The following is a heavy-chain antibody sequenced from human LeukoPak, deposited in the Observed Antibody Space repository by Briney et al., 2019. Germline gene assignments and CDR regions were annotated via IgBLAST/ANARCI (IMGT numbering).Heavy chain of an antibody. J-gene: IGHJ4*02. CDR1: GFTFNNYA. CDR2: LGGSGGSI. D-gene: IGHD2-2*01. V-gene: IGHV3-23*01. CDR3: AKGVDGYCSSDSCYAYDC. Sequence: GGSLRLSCAASGFTFNNYAMSWVRQAPGKGLEWVSGLGGSGGSINYADSVKGRFTISRDNSKNTLCLQMNSLRAEDTAVYWCAKGVDGYCSSDSCYAYDCWGQGTLVTVSS.